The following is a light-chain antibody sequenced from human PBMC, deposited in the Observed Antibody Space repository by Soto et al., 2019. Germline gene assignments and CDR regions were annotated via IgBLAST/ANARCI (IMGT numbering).Light chain of an antibody. CDR2: GAS. CDR3: QCGIT. J-gene: IGKJ4*01. CDR1: QSVSSN. Sequence: EIVMTQSPATLSVSPGERATLSCRASQSVSSNLAWYQQKPGQAPRLLIYGASTRATGIPARFSGSGSETEFTLTISSLQSEDFAVYYCQCGITFGGGTKGEIK. V-gene: IGKV3-15*01.